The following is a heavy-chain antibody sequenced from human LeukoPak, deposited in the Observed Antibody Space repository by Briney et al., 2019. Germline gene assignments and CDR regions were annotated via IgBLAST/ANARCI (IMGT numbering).Heavy chain of an antibody. D-gene: IGHD6-13*01. Sequence: GGSLRLSCAVSGFTVSSNYMNWVRQAPGKGLEWVSVIYSGGSTYYADSVKGRFTISRDNTKNTLYLQMSSLRAEDTAVYFCARSKPPAVKDYYGLDVWGQGTTVTVSS. CDR1: GFTVSSNY. V-gene: IGHV3-66*01. J-gene: IGHJ6*02. CDR2: IYSGGST. CDR3: ARSKPPAVKDYYGLDV.